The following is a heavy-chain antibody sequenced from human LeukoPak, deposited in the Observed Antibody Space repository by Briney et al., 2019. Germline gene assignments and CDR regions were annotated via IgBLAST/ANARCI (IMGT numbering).Heavy chain of an antibody. CDR2: IYYSGST. Sequence: HPSETLSLTCTVSGDSISSNNYYWGWVRQPPGKELEWIGSIYYSGSTYYHPSLKSRVTISLDMSKNQFSVKLSSVTAADTAVYYCARHGRAGHGYITWGQGTLVTVSS. CDR1: GDSISSNNYY. V-gene: IGHV4-39*01. CDR3: ARHGRAGHGYIT. J-gene: IGHJ4*02. D-gene: IGHD5-24*01.